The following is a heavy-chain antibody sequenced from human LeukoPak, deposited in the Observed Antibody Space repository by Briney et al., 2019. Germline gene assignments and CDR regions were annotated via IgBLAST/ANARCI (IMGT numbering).Heavy chain of an antibody. CDR2: ISYDGSNK. CDR3: ARRGIRGYYYYGMGV. V-gene: IGHV3-30-3*01. Sequence: GGSLRLSCAASGFTFSSYAMHWVRQAPGKGLEWVAVISYDGSNKYYADSVKGRFTISRDNSKNTLYLQMNSLRAEDTAVYYCARRGIRGYYYYGMGVWGQGTTVTVSS. D-gene: IGHD1-26*01. J-gene: IGHJ6*02. CDR1: GFTFSSYA.